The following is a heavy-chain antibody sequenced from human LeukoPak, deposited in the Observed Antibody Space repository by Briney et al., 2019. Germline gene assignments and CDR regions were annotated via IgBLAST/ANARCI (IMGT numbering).Heavy chain of an antibody. CDR3: AKLPWGDHDLLDY. CDR1: GFTFSSYG. D-gene: IGHD2-21*02. Sequence: GRSLRLSCAASGFTFSSYGMHWVRQAPGKGLEWVAVISYDGSNKYYADSVKGRFTISRDNSKNTLYLQMNSLRPEDTAVYYCAKLPWGDHDLLDYWGQGTLVTVSS. CDR2: ISYDGSNK. J-gene: IGHJ4*02. V-gene: IGHV3-30*18.